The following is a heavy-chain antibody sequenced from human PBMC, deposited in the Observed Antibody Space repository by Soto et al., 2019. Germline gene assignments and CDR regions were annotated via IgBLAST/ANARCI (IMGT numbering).Heavy chain of an antibody. Sequence: QVQLVQSGAEVKKPGSSVKVSCKTSGGTFSSYAINWVRQAPGQGLEWMGGIIPFFGTTNSAQKFQGRVTFTADKSTNSASMELSSLRSEDTAVYYCARRFCAGSNCYSFPLHRHSSGVDVWGQGTTVIVSS. D-gene: IGHD2-15*01. V-gene: IGHV1-69*06. CDR3: ARRFCAGSNCYSFPLHRHSSGVDV. CDR1: GGTFSSYA. J-gene: IGHJ6*02. CDR2: IIPFFGTT.